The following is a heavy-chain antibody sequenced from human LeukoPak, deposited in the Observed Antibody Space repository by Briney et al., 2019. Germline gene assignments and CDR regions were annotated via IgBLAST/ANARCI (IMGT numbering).Heavy chain of an antibody. CDR1: GFTFSGYA. CDR2: INNDGSGT. V-gene: IGHV3-74*01. J-gene: IGHJ5*02. CDR3: VRGGESTWS. Sequence: GGSLRLSCGASGFTFSGYAMNWVRQAPGKGPVWVSRINNDGSGTTYADSVKGRFTISRDDAKNTLYLQMNSLRAEDTAVYYCVRGGESTWSWGQGTLVTVSS. D-gene: IGHD2-15*01.